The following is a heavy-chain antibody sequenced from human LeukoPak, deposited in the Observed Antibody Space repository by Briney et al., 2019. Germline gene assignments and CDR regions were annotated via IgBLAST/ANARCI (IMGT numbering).Heavy chain of an antibody. D-gene: IGHD3-3*01. CDR1: GGSISSYY. J-gene: IGHJ6*03. CDR3: ASSSGYYTWYYYYMDV. V-gene: IGHV4-59*01. CDR2: IYYSGST. Sequence: PSETLSLTCIVSGGSISSYYWSWIRQPPGKGLEWIGYIYYSGSTNYNPSLKSRVTISVDTSKNQFSLKLSSVTAADTAVYYCASSSGYYTWYYYYMDVWGKGTTVTVSS.